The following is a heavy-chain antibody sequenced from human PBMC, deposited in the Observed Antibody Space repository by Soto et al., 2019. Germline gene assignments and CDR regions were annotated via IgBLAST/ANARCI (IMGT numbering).Heavy chain of an antibody. CDR3: ARGPLNDYGDYATDY. V-gene: IGHV4-34*01. Sequence: QVQLQQWGAGLLKPSETLSLTCAVYGGSFSGYYWSWIRQPPGKGLEWIGEINHSGSTNYNPSLKSRVTISVDTAKNQCSLKLSSVTAADTAVYYCARGPLNDYGDYATDYWGQGTLVTVSS. CDR1: GGSFSGYY. D-gene: IGHD4-17*01. CDR2: INHSGST. J-gene: IGHJ4*02.